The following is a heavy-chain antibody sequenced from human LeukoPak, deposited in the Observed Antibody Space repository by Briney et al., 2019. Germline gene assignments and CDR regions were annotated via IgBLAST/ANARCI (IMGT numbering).Heavy chain of an antibody. CDR1: GFTFSSYA. CDR2: ISGSGGST. J-gene: IGHJ4*02. CDR3: ARDLDLLWTFDY. D-gene: IGHD2/OR15-2a*01. Sequence: GGSLRLSCAASGFTFSSYAMSWVRQAPGKGLEWVSAISGSGGSTYYADSVKGRFTISRDNSKNTLYLQMNSLRAEDTAVYYCARDLDLLWTFDYWGQGTLVTVSS. V-gene: IGHV3-23*01.